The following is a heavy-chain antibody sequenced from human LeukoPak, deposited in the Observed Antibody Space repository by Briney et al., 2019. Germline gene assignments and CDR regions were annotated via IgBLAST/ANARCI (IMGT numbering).Heavy chain of an antibody. Sequence: GGSPRLSCAASGFTFSTFAMIWVRQPPGKGLEWVSSIFPSGGEIHYADSVRGRFTISRDDSKSTLSLQMNSLRAEDTAIYYCATYRQVLLPFESWGQGTLVTVSS. D-gene: IGHD2-8*02. CDR3: ATYRQVLLPFES. CDR1: GFTFSTFA. J-gene: IGHJ4*02. CDR2: IFPSGGEI. V-gene: IGHV3-23*01.